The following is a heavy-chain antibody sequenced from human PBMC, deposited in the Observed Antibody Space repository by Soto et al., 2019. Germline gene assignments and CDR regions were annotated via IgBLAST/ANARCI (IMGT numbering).Heavy chain of an antibody. CDR3: ARGRNYYDSGGHVYLFDS. CDR1: GGSVGSGSYY. J-gene: IGHJ4*02. V-gene: IGHV4-61*01. CDR2: IFYNGNT. Sequence: QARLQESGPGLVKPSETLSLTCTVSGGSVGSGSYYWSWVRQSQGQRLECIGSIFYNGNTNYHPSPAPRGTMAVDPSRNQFSLELRSVTAADTAVYYCARGRNYYDSGGHVYLFDSWGQGTLVTVSS. D-gene: IGHD3-22*01.